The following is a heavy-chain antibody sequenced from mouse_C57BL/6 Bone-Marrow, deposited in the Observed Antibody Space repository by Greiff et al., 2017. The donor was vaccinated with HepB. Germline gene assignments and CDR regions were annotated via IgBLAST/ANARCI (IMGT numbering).Heavy chain of an antibody. CDR2: IDPNSGGT. J-gene: IGHJ2*01. Sequence: QVQLQQPGAELVKPGASVKLSCKASGYTFTSYWMHWVKQRPGRGLEWIGRIDPNSGGTKYNEKFKSKATLTVDKPSSTAYMQLSSLTSECSAVYECARMGRCTTVVAPSFDYWGQGTTLTVAS. CDR1: GYTFTSYW. CDR3: ARMGRCTTVVAPSFDY. V-gene: IGHV1-72*01. D-gene: IGHD1-1*01.